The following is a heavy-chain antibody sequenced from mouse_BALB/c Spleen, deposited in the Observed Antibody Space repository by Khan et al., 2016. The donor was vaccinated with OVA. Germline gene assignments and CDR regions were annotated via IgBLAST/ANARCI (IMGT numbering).Heavy chain of an antibody. CDR1: GYTFTDFT. J-gene: IGHJ3*01. D-gene: IGHD1-1*02. Sequence: QVQLQQSGAELVRPGVSVKISCKGSGYTFTDFTMHWVKQSHAKSLEWIGIVNTYYGDATYNQKFKGKATMTVDKSSSTAYMELARLTSEDSAIYYDARGGGEYRFAYWGQGTLVTVSA. CDR3: ARGGGEYRFAY. CDR2: VNTYYGDA. V-gene: IGHV1S137*01.